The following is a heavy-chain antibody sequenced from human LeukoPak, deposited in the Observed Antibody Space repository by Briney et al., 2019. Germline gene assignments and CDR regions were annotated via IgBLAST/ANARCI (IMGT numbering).Heavy chain of an antibody. V-gene: IGHV4-30-4*01. CDR2: IHYSGTT. CDR3: ASKRYDDPYFFDY. J-gene: IGHJ4*02. D-gene: IGHD3-22*01. Sequence: SETLSLTCTVSGGSISSGDYYWSWIRQPPGNGLEWVGYIHYSGTTYYNPSLKSRVSISVDTSKRQFSLNLNSVTAADTAVYYCASKRYDDPYFFDYWGQGTLVTVSS. CDR1: GGSISSGDYY.